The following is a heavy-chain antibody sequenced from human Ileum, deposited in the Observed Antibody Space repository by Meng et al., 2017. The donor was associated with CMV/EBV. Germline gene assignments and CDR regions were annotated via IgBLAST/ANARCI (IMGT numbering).Heavy chain of an antibody. Sequence: QVQLVQSGSELKEPGASVKVSCKTSGYTFISYGLNWVREAPGQRLEWMGWINTNTGNPTYAQDFTGRFVFSLDTSVSTAYLQISSLRAEDTAVYYCTRGAGAHTAKFDYWGQGTLVTVSS. CDR1: GYTFISYG. V-gene: IGHV7-4-1*02. D-gene: IGHD5-18*01. CDR2: INTNTGNP. J-gene: IGHJ4*02. CDR3: TRGAGAHTAKFDY.